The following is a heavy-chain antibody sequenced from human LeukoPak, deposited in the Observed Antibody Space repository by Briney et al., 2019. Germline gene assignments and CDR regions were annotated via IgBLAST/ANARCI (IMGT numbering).Heavy chain of an antibody. V-gene: IGHV3-23*01. CDR2: ISGSGGST. CDR1: GFSFSTYG. J-gene: IGHJ4*02. Sequence: GGSLRLSCAASGFSFSTYGMSWVRQAPGKGLEWVSAISGSGGSTNYADSVKGRFTISRDNAKNSLYLQMNSLRAEDTAVYYCAKKGDSSGWSHWGQGILVTVSS. D-gene: IGHD6-19*01. CDR3: AKKGDSSGWSH.